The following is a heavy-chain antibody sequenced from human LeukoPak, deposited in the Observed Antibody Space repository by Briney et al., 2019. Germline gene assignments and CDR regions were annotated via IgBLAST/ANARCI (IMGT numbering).Heavy chain of an antibody. CDR3: ARMVPEYSGSWVGLFDY. Sequence: SETLSLTCTVSGGSISSSSYYWGWIRQPPGKGLEWIGSIYYSGSTYYNPSLKSRVTISVDTSKNQFSLKLSSVSAADTAVYNCARMVPEYSGSWVGLFDYWGQGTLVTVSS. D-gene: IGHD6-13*01. CDR1: GGSISSSSYY. V-gene: IGHV4-39*01. J-gene: IGHJ4*02. CDR2: IYYSGST.